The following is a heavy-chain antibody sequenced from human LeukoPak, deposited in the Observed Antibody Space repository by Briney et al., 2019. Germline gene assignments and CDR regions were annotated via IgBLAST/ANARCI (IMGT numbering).Heavy chain of an antibody. V-gene: IGHV3-64*01. CDR2: ISSNGGST. CDR1: GFTFSDYS. J-gene: IGHJ4*02. CDR3: ARYSSSWYFSYFDY. D-gene: IGHD6-13*01. Sequence: PGGSLRLSCSASGFTFSDYSMHWVRQAPGKGLEYVSAISSNGGSTYYASSVKGRFTISRDNSKNTLYLQMGSLRTEDMAVYYCARYSSSWYFSYFDYWGQGTLVTVSS.